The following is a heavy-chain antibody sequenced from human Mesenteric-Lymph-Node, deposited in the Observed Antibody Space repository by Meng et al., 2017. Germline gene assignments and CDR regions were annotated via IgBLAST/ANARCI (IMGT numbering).Heavy chain of an antibody. D-gene: IGHD3-16*01. J-gene: IGHJ5*02. CDR1: GFTFSNVW. CDR2: ISSSSNYI. CDR3: TSYVLRGYWFDP. Sequence: EVRLVESGGGLVKPGGSLRLSCAASGFTFSNVWMNWVRQAPGKGLEWVSSISSSSNYIYYADSVKGRFTISRDNAKNSLYLQMNSLRAEDTAVYYCTSYVLRGYWFDPWGQGTLVTVSS. V-gene: IGHV3-21*01.